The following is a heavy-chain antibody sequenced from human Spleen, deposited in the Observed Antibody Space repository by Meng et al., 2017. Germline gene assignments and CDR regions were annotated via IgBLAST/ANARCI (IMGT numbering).Heavy chain of an antibody. D-gene: IGHD4-11*01. CDR2: INHSGST. CDR1: GGSFSDYY. Sequence: GQHQQWGAGLLKPSVTLALTCVVSGGSFSDYYWSWIRQPPGKGLEWIGEINHSGSTNYNPSLESRATISVDTSQNNLSLKLSSVTAADSAVYYCARGPTTMAHDFDYWGQGTLVTVSS. J-gene: IGHJ4*02. CDR3: ARGPTTMAHDFDY. V-gene: IGHV4-34*01.